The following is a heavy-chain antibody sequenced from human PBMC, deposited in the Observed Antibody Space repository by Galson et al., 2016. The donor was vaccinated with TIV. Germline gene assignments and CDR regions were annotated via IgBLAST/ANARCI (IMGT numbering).Heavy chain of an antibody. CDR1: GDIFSSYS. Sequence: SVKVSCKASGDIFSSYSVNWVRRAPGRGLEWLGGILPISGTTNYAQQFQDRVTITTDAYTSTVYMDLSRLRSGDTAVYFCAGDIPCGGACYFFDDWGQGTLVTVSS. D-gene: IGHD2-8*02. CDR3: AGDIPCGGACYFFDD. V-gene: IGHV1-69*05. J-gene: IGHJ4*02. CDR2: ILPISGTT.